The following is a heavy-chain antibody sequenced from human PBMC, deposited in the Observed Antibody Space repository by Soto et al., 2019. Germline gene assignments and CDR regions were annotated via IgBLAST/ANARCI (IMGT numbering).Heavy chain of an antibody. Sequence: ASVKVSCKASGYTFTSYGISWVRQAPGQGLEWMGWISAYNGNTNYAQKLQGRVTMTTDTSTSTAYMELRSRRSDDTAVYYCARRPRGSGWYDYYYYFYMDVWGKGTTVTVAS. J-gene: IGHJ6*03. CDR3: ARRPRGSGWYDYYYYFYMDV. V-gene: IGHV1-18*01. CDR2: ISAYNGNT. CDR1: GYTFTSYG. D-gene: IGHD6-19*01.